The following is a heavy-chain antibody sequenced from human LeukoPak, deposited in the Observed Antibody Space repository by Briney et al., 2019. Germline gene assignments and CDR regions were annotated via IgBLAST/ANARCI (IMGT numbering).Heavy chain of an antibody. V-gene: IGHV1-18*04. D-gene: IGHD3-9*01. Sequence: GASVTVSFKASGYTFTNYGISWVGQARGQGVEWMGWISAYNGNTNYTQKLQGRVTMTTDTSSSTAYMVLRGLRSDYSSVYYCARSGTFLRYFDWLPYDYWGQGTLVTVSS. CDR3: ARSGTFLRYFDWLPYDY. CDR1: GYTFTNYG. J-gene: IGHJ4*02. CDR2: ISAYNGNT.